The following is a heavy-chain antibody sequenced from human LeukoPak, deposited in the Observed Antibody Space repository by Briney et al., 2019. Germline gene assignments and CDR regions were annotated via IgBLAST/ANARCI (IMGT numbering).Heavy chain of an antibody. J-gene: IGHJ4*02. D-gene: IGHD6-19*01. CDR3: AREGSSGWTFDY. CDR2: IYYSGST. CDR1: GGSISSYD. V-gene: IGHV4-59*01. Sequence: SETLSLTCTVSGGSISSYDWSWIRQPPGKGLEWIGYIYYSGSTNYNPSLKSRVTISVDTSKNQFSLKLSSVTAADTAVYYCAREGSSGWTFDYWGQGTLVTVSS.